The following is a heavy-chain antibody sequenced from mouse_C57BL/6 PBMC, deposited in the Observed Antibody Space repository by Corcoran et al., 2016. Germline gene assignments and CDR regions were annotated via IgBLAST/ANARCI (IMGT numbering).Heavy chain of an antibody. D-gene: IGHD1-1*01. CDR3: AKITTVGYYFDY. CDR1: GYTFTDYY. J-gene: IGHJ2*01. V-gene: IGHV1-26*01. Sequence: EVQLQQSGPELVKPGASVKISCKASGYTFTDYYMNWVKQSHGKSLEWIGDINPNNGGTSYNQKFKGKATLTVDKSSSTAYMELRSLTSEDSAVYYCAKITTVGYYFDYWGQGTTLTVSS. CDR2: INPNNGGT.